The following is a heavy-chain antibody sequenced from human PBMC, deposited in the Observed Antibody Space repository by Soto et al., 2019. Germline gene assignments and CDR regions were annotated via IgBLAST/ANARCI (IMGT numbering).Heavy chain of an antibody. Sequence: PGISRRNACASNGSTGINDYIIWVRQAPGMGLEWVSIIYSGGGTYYTDSVKGRFTISRDNSKNTLYLQMNSLRAEDTAVYYCAKVRPYGSGSLLFALWGQGT. V-gene: IGHV3-53*01. CDR1: GSTGINDY. CDR3: AKVRPYGSGSLLFAL. CDR2: IYSGGGT. D-gene: IGHD3-10*01. J-gene: IGHJ4*02.